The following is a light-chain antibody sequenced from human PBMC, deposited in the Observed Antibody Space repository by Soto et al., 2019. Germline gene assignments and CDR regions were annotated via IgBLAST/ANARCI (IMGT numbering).Light chain of an antibody. CDR3: QQYHNWPIT. J-gene: IGKJ5*01. Sequence: EIVLTQSPGTLSLSPGERATLSFRASQSVSSSYLAWYHQKPGQAPRLLIYGASTRATGIPARFSGSGSGTEFTLTISSLQSEDFAVYYCQQYHNWPITFGQGTRLEIK. CDR2: GAS. V-gene: IGKV3-15*01. CDR1: QSVSSSY.